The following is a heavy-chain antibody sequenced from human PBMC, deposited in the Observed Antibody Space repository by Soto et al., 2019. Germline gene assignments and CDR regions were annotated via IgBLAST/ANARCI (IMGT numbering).Heavy chain of an antibody. J-gene: IGHJ6*02. CDR3: AKMRPPPGLDCIRISCSYYYNYGMDV. CDR2: IIPIFGTT. V-gene: IGHV1-69*12. Sequence: QVQLVQSGAEAKKPGSAVKVSCKTSGGTFSDYSISWVRQAPGQGLEWMGGIIPIFGTTNYAQRFQDRIAITADESPGTAYRELSSLTSEDTAVYYCAKMRPPPGLDCIRISCSYYYNYGMDVWGQGTTVTVSS. CDR1: GGTFSDYS. D-gene: IGHD2-2*01.